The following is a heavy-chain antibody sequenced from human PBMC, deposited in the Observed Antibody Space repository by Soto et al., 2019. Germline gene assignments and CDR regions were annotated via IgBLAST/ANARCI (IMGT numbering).Heavy chain of an antibody. CDR2: IDYNGVT. V-gene: IGHV4-39*01. CDR1: GGSIYRSGYY. CDR3: GKVLVGATGHTDSDS. D-gene: IGHD2-15*01. Sequence: SETLSRTCTVSGGSIYRSGYYWGWIRQPPGRGLEWIGNIDYNGVTYSNPSLKSRVTISRDTSKNQFSLKLTSVTAADTALYYCGKVLVGATGHTDSDSWGPGTLVTVSS. J-gene: IGHJ4*02.